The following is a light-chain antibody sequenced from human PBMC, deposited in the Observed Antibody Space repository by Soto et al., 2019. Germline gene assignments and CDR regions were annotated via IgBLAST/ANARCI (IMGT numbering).Light chain of an antibody. V-gene: IGLV1-40*01. CDR2: NNS. J-gene: IGLJ3*02. CDR1: SSNIGAGYD. Sequence: QSVLTQPPSVSGAPGQRVTISCSGSSSNIGAGYDVHWYQQLPGTAPKLLIYNNSNRPSGVPDRFSGSKSGTSASLAITGLLADDEDDDYCRSSDSSLSYSWVFGGGTKLTVL. CDR3: RSSDSSLSYSWV.